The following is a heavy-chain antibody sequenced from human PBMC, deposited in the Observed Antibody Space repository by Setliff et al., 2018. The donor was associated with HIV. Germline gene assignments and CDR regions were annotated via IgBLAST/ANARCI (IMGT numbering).Heavy chain of an antibody. CDR3: ARHTRQLEFLEWLSPHYYHYYYMDV. D-gene: IGHD3-3*01. J-gene: IGHJ6*03. CDR2: IYPGDSDT. CDR1: GYSFTGYW. Sequence: GESLKISCKASGYSFTGYWIGWVRQMPGKGLEWMGIIYPGDSDTRYSPSFQGQVTISADESTRTAYLQWSSLRASDTAIYYCARHTRQLEFLEWLSPHYYHYYYMDVWGQGTTVTVSS. V-gene: IGHV5-51*01.